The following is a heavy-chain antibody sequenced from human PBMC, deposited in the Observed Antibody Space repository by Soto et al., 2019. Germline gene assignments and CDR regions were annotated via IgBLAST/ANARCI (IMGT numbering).Heavy chain of an antibody. Sequence: GGSLRLSCAASGFTFSSYAMSWVRQAPGKGLEWVSAISGSGGSTYYADSVKGRFTISRDNSKNTLYLQMNSLRAEDTAVYYCCSTIFGVVQYYYYGMDVWGQGTTVTVSS. CDR3: CSTIFGVVQYYYYGMDV. J-gene: IGHJ6*02. CDR2: ISGSGGST. V-gene: IGHV3-23*01. CDR1: GFTFSSYA. D-gene: IGHD3-3*01.